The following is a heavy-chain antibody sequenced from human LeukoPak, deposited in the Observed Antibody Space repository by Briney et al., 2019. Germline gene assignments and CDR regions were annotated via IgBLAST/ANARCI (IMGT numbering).Heavy chain of an antibody. D-gene: IGHD6-13*01. J-gene: IGHJ3*02. CDR3: AKDLGSLGSWRPDAFDI. Sequence: GGSLRLSCAASGFTFSSYAMSWVRQAPGKGLEWVSAISGSGGSTYYADSVKGRFTISRDNSKNTLYLQMNSLRAEDTAVYYCAKDLGSLGSWRPDAFDIWGQGTMVTVSS. V-gene: IGHV3-23*01. CDR1: GFTFSSYA. CDR2: ISGSGGST.